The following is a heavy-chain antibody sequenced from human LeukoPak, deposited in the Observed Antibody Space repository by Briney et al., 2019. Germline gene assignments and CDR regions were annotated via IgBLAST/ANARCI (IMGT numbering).Heavy chain of an antibody. J-gene: IGHJ1*01. V-gene: IGHV4-34*01. Sequence: SETLSLTCAVYGGSFSGYWSWLRQPPGKGLEWIGEINQTGSTNYNPSLKSRVTISVDTSKNQFSLKLTSVTAADTAVYYCARRSHYSGWYVWGQGTLVTVSS. CDR1: GGSFSGY. CDR3: ARRSHYSGWYV. D-gene: IGHD6-19*01. CDR2: INQTGST.